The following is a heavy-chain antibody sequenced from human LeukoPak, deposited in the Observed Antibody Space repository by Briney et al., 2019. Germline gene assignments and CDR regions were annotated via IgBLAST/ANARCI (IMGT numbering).Heavy chain of an antibody. CDR2: ITTTGSGT. CDR1: GFTFSNYA. Sequence: GRSLRLSCAASGFTFSNYAMSWVRQAPGKGLGWVSAITTTGSGTYYAASLKGRFTFSRANSENTLYLQMNMLRAEDTAVYYGGRDCSSTNCCRGGFDPWGQGTLVTVSS. CDR3: GRDCSSTNCCRGGFDP. V-gene: IGHV3-23*01. J-gene: IGHJ5*02. D-gene: IGHD2-2*01.